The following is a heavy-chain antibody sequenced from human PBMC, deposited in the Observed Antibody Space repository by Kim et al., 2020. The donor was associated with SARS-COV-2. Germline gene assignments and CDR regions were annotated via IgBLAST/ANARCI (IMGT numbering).Heavy chain of an antibody. V-gene: IGHV3-33*01. CDR3: ARDRDTDVLLWFGASGPLDY. CDR1: GFTFSSYG. CDR2: IWYDGSNK. J-gene: IGHJ4*02. Sequence: GGSLRLSCAASGFTFSSYGMHWVRQAPGKGLEWVAVIWYDGSNKYYADSVKGRFTISRDNSKNTLYLQMNSLRAEDTAVYYCARDRDTDVLLWFGASGPLDYWGQGTLVTVSS. D-gene: IGHD3-10*01.